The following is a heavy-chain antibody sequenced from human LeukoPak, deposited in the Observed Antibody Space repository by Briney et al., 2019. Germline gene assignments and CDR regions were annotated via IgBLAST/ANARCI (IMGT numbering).Heavy chain of an antibody. J-gene: IGHJ4*02. CDR2: IYYSGST. V-gene: IGHV4-39*01. CDR1: GGSVSSSSYY. D-gene: IGHD3-9*01. Sequence: SETLSLTCTISGGSVSSSSYYWGWLRQPPGTGLEWIGSIYYSGSTYYNPSLESRVTISVDTSKNQFSLKLISVTAADTAVYYCARPFDGLFDYWGQGTLVTVSS. CDR3: ARPFDGLFDY.